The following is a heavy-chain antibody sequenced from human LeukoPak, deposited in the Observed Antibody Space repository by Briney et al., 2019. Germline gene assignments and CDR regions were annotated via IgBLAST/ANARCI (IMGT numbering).Heavy chain of an antibody. D-gene: IGHD3-9*01. V-gene: IGHV3-30-3*01. CDR2: ISYDGSNK. Sequence: GGSLRLSCAASGFTFSSYAMHWVRQAPGKGLEWVAVISYDGSNKYYADSVKGRFTISRDNSKNTLYLQMNSLRAEDTAVYYCARDRGRYDILTGYYLKDDYWGQGTLVTVSS. CDR1: GFTFSSYA. CDR3: ARDRGRYDILTGYYLKDDY. J-gene: IGHJ4*02.